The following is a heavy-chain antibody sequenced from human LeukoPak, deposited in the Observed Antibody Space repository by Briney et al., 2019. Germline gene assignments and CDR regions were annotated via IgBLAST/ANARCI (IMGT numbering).Heavy chain of an antibody. D-gene: IGHD6-6*01. Sequence: ETLSLTCAVYGGSFSGYYWSWVRQAPGKGLEWVSSISDSGGSTYYADSVKGRFTISRDNSKNTVYLQMNSLRTEDTAMYFCAKWYSSSSRYYHYMDVWGKGTTVTVSS. V-gene: IGHV3-23*01. CDR1: GGSFSGYY. CDR3: AKWYSSSSRYYHYMDV. J-gene: IGHJ6*03. CDR2: ISDSGGST.